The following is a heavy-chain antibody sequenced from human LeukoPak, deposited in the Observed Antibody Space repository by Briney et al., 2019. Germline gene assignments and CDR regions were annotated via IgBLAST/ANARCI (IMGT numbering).Heavy chain of an antibody. CDR3: ARDRSYNWFDP. V-gene: IGHV4-59*01. CDR1: GGSISSYY. Sequence: WETLSLTCTVSGGSISSYYWSWIRQSPGKGLEWIAYIYYTGRTNYNPSLKSRVTISVDTSKNQFSLKLSSVTAADTAVYYCARDRSYNWFDPWGQGTLVTVSS. D-gene: IGHD2-15*01. CDR2: IYYTGRT. J-gene: IGHJ5*02.